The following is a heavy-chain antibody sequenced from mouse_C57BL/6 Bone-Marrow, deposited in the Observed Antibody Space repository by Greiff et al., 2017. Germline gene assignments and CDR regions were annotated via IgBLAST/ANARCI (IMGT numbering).Heavy chain of an antibody. V-gene: IGHV14-4*01. D-gene: IGHD1-1*01. CDR3: TTYGSSLWYFDV. CDR2: IDPENGDT. J-gene: IGHJ1*03. CDR1: GFTFTDDY. Sequence: VQLQQSGAELVRPGASVKLSCTASGFTFTDDYMHWVKQRPEQGLEWIGWIDPENGDTEYASKFQGKATITADTSSNAAYLQLSRLTAEATAVYYCTTYGSSLWYFDVGGTGTTVTVSA.